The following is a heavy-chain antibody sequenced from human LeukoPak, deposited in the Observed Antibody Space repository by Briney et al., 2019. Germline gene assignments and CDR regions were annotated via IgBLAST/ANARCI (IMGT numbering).Heavy chain of an antibody. CDR2: INPNSDVT. CDR3: ARGRSFGELGVY. V-gene: IGHV1-2*02. J-gene: IGHJ4*02. D-gene: IGHD3-10*01. Sequence: ASVKVSCKASGYTFIDYYIHWVRQAPRQGLEWRGSINPNSDVTNYAQNFQGRVTMTRDTFIRTAYMELSRLTSDDTAVYYCARGRSFGELGVYWGQGTLLTVSS. CDR1: GYTFIDYY.